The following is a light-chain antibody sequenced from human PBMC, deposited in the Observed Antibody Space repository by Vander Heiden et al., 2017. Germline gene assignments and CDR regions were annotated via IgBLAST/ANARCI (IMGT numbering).Light chain of an antibody. CDR1: SSNIGSNT. Sequence: QSVLTQPPSASGTPGQRVTISCSGRSSNIGSNTGNWYQQLPGTAPKLLIYSDNQRPSGVPDRFSGSKSGTSASLAISGLQSEDEADYYCATWDDSLNGVFGGGTKLTVL. J-gene: IGLJ3*02. V-gene: IGLV1-44*01. CDR3: ATWDDSLNGV. CDR2: SDN.